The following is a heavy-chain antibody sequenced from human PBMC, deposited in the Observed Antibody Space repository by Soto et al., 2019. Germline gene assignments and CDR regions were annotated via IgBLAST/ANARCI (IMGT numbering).Heavy chain of an antibody. CDR1: GYTFTSYD. D-gene: IGHD1-1*01. CDR2: MNPNSGNT. Sequence: ASVKVSCKASGYTFTSYDINWVRQATGQGLEYLGWMNPNSGNTGYVQKFQGRVTMTRDTSISTAYMDLSSLTSEDTAVYYCATMGTPATGLCYFDYWGQGTLVTVSS. J-gene: IGHJ4*02. CDR3: ATMGTPATGLCYFDY. V-gene: IGHV1-8*01.